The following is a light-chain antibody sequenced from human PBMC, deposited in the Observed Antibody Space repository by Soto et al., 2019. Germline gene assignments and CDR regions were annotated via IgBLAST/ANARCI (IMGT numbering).Light chain of an antibody. V-gene: IGLV2-14*01. J-gene: IGLJ1*01. CDR3: SSYTSSSTRV. Sequence: QSLLTQPASLSGSPWQSITISCPGTRIDVGGYNYVSWYQQHPGKAPKLMIYDVSNRPSGVSNRFSGSKSGNTASLTISGLQAEDEADYYCSSYTSSSTRVFGTGTKVTVL. CDR2: DVS. CDR1: RIDVGGYNY.